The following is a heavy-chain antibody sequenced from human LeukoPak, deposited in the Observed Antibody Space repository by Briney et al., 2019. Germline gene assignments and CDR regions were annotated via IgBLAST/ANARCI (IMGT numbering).Heavy chain of an antibody. CDR2: IYTSGTT. CDR3: ARDSPSTSYYFDY. Sequence: SSETLSLTCTVSGGSISGSYCNWIRQPVGKGLEWIGRIYTSGTTNDNPSLKSRVTMSVDTSKNQFSLKLSSVTAADTAVYYCARDSPSTSYYFDYWGQGILVTVSS. CDR1: GGSISGSY. V-gene: IGHV4-4*07. J-gene: IGHJ4*02.